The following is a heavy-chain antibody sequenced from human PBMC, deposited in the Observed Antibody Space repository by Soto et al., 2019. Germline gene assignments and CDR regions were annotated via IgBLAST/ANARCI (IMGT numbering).Heavy chain of an antibody. CDR1: GGSISSSSYY. Sequence: PSETLSLTCTVSGGSISSSSYYWGWIRQPPGKGLEWIGSIYYSGSTYYNPSLKSRVTISVDTSKNQFSLKLSSVTAADTAVYYCARHKADMLRGFDYWGQGTLVTVSS. CDR2: IYYSGST. V-gene: IGHV4-39*01. J-gene: IGHJ4*02. CDR3: ARHKADMLRGFDY. D-gene: IGHD2-8*01.